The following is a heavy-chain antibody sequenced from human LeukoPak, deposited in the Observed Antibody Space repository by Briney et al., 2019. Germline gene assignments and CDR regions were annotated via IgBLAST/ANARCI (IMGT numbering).Heavy chain of an antibody. CDR2: IYYSGST. Sequence: SETLSLTCTVSGGSISNYYWSWIRQPPGKGLEWIGYIYYSGSTNYNPSLKSRVTISIDTSRNQFSLKLSSVTAADTAVYYCARALDYGDYVGYWGQGTLVTVSS. V-gene: IGHV4-59*12. J-gene: IGHJ4*02. CDR1: GGSISNYY. CDR3: ARALDYGDYVGY. D-gene: IGHD4-17*01.